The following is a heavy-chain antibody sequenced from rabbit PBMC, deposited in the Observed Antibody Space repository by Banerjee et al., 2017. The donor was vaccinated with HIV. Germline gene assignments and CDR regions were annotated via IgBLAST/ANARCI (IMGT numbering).Heavy chain of an antibody. Sequence: QLKETGGGLVQPGGSLTLSCKASGFDFSSYYMSWVRQAPGKGLEWIGMIYAGEGSTDYATWVNGRFTIASDNAQNTVDLQMNSLTAADTATYFCVSYDDYGDRNLWGPGTLVT. CDR3: VSYDDYGDRNL. CDR2: IYAGEGST. D-gene: IGHD2-1*01. V-gene: IGHV1S7*01. CDR1: GFDFSSYY. J-gene: IGHJ4*01.